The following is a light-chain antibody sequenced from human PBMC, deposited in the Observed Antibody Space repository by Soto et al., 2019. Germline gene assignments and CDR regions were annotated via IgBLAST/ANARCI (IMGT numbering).Light chain of an antibody. CDR3: QQYYGYAFT. Sequence: DIPMTQSPSTLSASVGDRVTLTCRASQSISSWLAWYQQKPGKAPKLLIYKASSLERGVPSRFSGSGSGTDFTLTISSLQPDDFATYYCQQYYGYAFTFGGGTKVEIK. J-gene: IGKJ4*01. V-gene: IGKV1-5*03. CDR1: QSISSW. CDR2: KAS.